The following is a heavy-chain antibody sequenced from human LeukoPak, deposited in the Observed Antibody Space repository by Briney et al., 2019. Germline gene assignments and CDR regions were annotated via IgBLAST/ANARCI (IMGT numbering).Heavy chain of an antibody. Sequence: PGGSLRLSCAASGFTFSSYGMHWVRQAPGKGLEWVAVIWYDGSNKYYADSVKGRFTISRDNSKNTLYLQMSSLRAEDTAVYYCARDRSLFSTTVVTPDAYWGQGTLVTVSS. J-gene: IGHJ4*02. V-gene: IGHV3-33*01. CDR3: ARDRSLFSTTVVTPDAY. D-gene: IGHD4-23*01. CDR1: GFTFSSYG. CDR2: IWYDGSNK.